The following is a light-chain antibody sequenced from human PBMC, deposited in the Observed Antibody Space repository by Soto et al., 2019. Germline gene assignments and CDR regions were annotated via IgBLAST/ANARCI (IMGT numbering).Light chain of an antibody. Sequence: DIQMTQSPSSLSASVGGRVTITCEASLDITKYLNWYQQKPGKAPKLLIYDTSNLETGVPFRFSGRGSGTNFTLTISSLRPEDIATYYCQYYDNFPPMYTFGQGTKLEMK. V-gene: IGKV1-33*01. CDR2: DTS. CDR1: LDITKY. J-gene: IGKJ2*01. CDR3: QYYDNFPPMYT.